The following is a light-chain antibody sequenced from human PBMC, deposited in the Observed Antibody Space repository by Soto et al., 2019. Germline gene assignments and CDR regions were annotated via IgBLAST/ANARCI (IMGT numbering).Light chain of an antibody. CDR2: DNS. V-gene: IGLV1-40*01. J-gene: IGLJ2*01. CDR3: QSYDSSLSGSVV. CDR1: SSNIGAGYD. Sequence: QSVLTQPPSVSGAPGQRVTISCTGSSSNIGAGYDVHWYQQLPGTAPKLLIYDNSNRPSGVPDRFSGSKSGTSASLAITGLQAEDEADYYCQSYDSSLSGSVVFGGGTSSPS.